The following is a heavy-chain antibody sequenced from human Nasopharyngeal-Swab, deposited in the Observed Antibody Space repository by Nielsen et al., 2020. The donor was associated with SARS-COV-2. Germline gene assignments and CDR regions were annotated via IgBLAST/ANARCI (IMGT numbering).Heavy chain of an antibody. Sequence: GSLRLSCTVSGGSVSSGSYYWSWIRQPPGKGLEWIRYIYYSGSTNYNPSLKSRVTISVDTSKNQFSLKLSSVTAADTAVYYCARGRFYYDSSGEPSVVDVWGQGTTVTVSS. J-gene: IGHJ6*02. CDR3: ARGRFYYDSSGEPSVVDV. D-gene: IGHD3-22*01. V-gene: IGHV4-61*01. CDR1: GGSVSSGSYY. CDR2: IYYSGST.